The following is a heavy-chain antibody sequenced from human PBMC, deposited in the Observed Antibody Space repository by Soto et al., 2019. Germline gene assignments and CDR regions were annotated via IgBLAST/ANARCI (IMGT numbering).Heavy chain of an antibody. D-gene: IGHD3-10*01. J-gene: IGHJ6*02. CDR2: LIAIFGTA. Sequence: QVQLAQSGAEVKKPGSSVKVSCKASGGTFSSYAISWVRQAPGQGLEWMGGLIAIFGTANYAQKFQGRVTITADESTSTAYMELSSLRSEDTAVYYCARDSGSMVRGVMGYYYYGMDVWGQGTTVTVSS. CDR1: GGTFSSYA. CDR3: ARDSGSMVRGVMGYYYYGMDV. V-gene: IGHV1-69*01.